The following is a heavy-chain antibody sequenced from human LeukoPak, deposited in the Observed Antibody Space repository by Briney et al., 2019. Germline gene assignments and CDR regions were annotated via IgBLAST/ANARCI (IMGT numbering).Heavy chain of an antibody. J-gene: IGHJ4*02. CDR2: ISVYNGNT. V-gene: IGHV1-18*01. D-gene: IGHD2/OR15-2a*01. CDR3: ARDRGKYLFY. Sequence: ASVKVSFKASGYSFTTYGIRWVRQAPGQGLEWMGWISVYNGNTNYAQKLQGRVTMTTDTSTSTAYMELRSLRSEDTAVYYCARDRGKYLFYWGQGTLVTVSS. CDR1: GYSFTTYG.